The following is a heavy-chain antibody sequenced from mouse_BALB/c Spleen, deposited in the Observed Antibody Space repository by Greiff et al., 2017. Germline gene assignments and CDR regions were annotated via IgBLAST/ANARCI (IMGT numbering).Heavy chain of an antibody. V-gene: IGHV2-9*02. Sequence: VKLMESGPGLVAPSQSLSITCTVSGFSLTSYGVHWVRQPPGKGLEWLGVIWAGGSTNYNSALMSRLSISKDNSKSQVFLKMNSLQTDDTAMYYCARERGSYEAWFAYWGQGTLVTVSA. CDR2: IWAGGST. J-gene: IGHJ3*01. CDR1: GFSLTSYG. CDR3: ARERGSYEAWFAY. D-gene: IGHD1-1*02.